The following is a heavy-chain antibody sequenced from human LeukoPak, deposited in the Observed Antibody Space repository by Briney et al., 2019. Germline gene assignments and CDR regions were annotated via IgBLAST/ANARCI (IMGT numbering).Heavy chain of an antibody. J-gene: IGHJ4*02. V-gene: IGHV3-30-3*01. Sequence: GGPLRLLCAACGFTFSSYDMHWLRDATGKGLEGVADISYDGSNKFYGDCVKGRLTISRDNSNNTLYLQMNRLRAEDTAVYYCARDLSAAGSPDYWGQGTLVTASS. CDR2: ISYDGSNK. D-gene: IGHD6-13*01. CDR3: ARDLSAAGSPDY. CDR1: GFTFSSYD.